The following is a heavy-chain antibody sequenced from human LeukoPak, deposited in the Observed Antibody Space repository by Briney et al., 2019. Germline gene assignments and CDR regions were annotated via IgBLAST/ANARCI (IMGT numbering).Heavy chain of an antibody. J-gene: IGHJ4*02. V-gene: IGHV3-23*01. D-gene: IGHD3-3*01. CDR3: ATALRFLEWNR. CDR2: ISGSGGST. CDR1: GFSFSSYS. Sequence: GGSLRLSCAASGFSFSSYSMNWVRQAPGKGLEWVSAISGSGGSTYYADSVKGRFTISRDNSKNTLYLQMNSLRAEDTAVYYCATALRFLEWNRGGQGTLVTVSS.